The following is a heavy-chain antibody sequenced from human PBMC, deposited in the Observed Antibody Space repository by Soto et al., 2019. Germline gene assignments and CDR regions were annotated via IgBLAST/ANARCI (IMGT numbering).Heavy chain of an antibody. D-gene: IGHD2-15*01. V-gene: IGHV5-51*01. CDR2: IYPDDSDTRYNPGDSDT. CDR3: ARAIPRSYCSNGSCFVYGLDV. Sequence: PGESLKISCKGSGYSFSNYWIGWVRQMPGKGLEWMGIIYPDDSDTRYNPGDSDTRYRPAFQGQVTISVDKSISTAYLQWSNLKASDTAIYYCARAIPRSYCSNGSCFVYGLDVWGQGTTVTVSS. CDR1: GYSFSNYW. J-gene: IGHJ6*02.